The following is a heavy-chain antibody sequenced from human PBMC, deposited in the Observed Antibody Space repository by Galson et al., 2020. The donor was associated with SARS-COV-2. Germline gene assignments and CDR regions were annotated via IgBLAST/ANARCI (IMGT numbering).Heavy chain of an antibody. CDR1: GFTFSSYS. Sequence: NSGGSLRLSCAASGFTFSSYSMNWVRQAPGKGLEWVSSISSSSSYIYYADSVKGRFTISRDNAKNSLYLQMNSLRAEDTAVYYCARDRSEHDYYFDYWGQGTLVTVSS. V-gene: IGHV3-21*01. CDR2: ISSSSSYI. J-gene: IGHJ4*02. CDR3: ARDRSEHDYYFDY. D-gene: IGHD3-3*01.